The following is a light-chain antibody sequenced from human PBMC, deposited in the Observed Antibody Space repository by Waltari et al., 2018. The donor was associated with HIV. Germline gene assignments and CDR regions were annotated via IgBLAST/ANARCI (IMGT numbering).Light chain of an antibody. J-gene: IGKJ3*01. Sequence: IVMTQSPLSLPVTPGQPASISCKSSQSLLHTNGYDYLDWYLQKPGQSPQLLIYFGSKRASGVPDRFSGSGSDTDFTLKISRVEAGDVGVYYCMQPLHAPFTFGPGTKVDIK. V-gene: IGKV2-28*01. CDR3: MQPLHAPFT. CDR1: QSLLHTNGYDY. CDR2: FGS.